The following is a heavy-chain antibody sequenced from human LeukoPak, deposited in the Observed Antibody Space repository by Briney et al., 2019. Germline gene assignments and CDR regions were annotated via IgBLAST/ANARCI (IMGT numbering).Heavy chain of an antibody. CDR2: INHSGST. CDR1: GGSFSGYY. J-gene: IGHJ6*03. CDR3: ARGRNYYYYCYIDV. Sequence: SETLSLTCAVYGGSFSGYYWSWIRQPPGKGLEWIGEINHSGSTNCNPSLKNRVTTSVDTSKNQFSLKLSSVTAADTSVYYCARGRNYYYYCYIDVCGKGATVTVSS. D-gene: IGHD1-14*01. V-gene: IGHV4-34*01.